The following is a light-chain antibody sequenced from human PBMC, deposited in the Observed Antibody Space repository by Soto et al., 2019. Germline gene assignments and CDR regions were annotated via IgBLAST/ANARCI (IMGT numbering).Light chain of an antibody. J-gene: IGKJ1*01. V-gene: IGKV3-20*01. Sequence: EIVLTQSPGTLSFSPGERATLSCRASQSVSSTSIAWYQQKPGQAPRLLIYGASSRATGIPDRFSGSGSGTDFTLIISRLEPEDFAVYYCQQYDNSPPWTFGQGTKVEIK. CDR3: QQYDNSPPWT. CDR1: QSVSSTS. CDR2: GAS.